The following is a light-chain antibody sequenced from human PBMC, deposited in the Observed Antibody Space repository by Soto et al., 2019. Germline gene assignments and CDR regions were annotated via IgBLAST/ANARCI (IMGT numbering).Light chain of an antibody. J-gene: IGKJ2*01. CDR2: GAS. V-gene: IGKV3-20*01. CDR3: QQYGASPMYT. Sequence: EIVLTQSPGTLSLSPGKRATLSCRASQTVSSSYLAWYQQKPGQAPRLLIYGASTRATGIPGRFSGSASGTDFTLTISRLEPEDFAVYYCQQYGASPMYTFGQGTNLEIK. CDR1: QTVSSSY.